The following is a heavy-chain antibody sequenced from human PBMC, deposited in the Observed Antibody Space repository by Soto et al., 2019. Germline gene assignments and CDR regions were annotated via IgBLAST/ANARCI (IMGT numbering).Heavy chain of an antibody. CDR1: GFTFSNAW. CDR2: VKSKTDGGTI. V-gene: IGHV3-15*01. Sequence: EVQLVESGGGLVKPGGSLRLSCAASGFTFSNAWMTWVRQAPGKGLEWVGRVKSKTDGGTIDYAAPVKERLTISRDDSKNTLYLQMNSLKTEDTAVYYCIGTYSGSSMRFDYWGQGTLVTVSS. D-gene: IGHD5-12*01. CDR3: IGTYSGSSMRFDY. J-gene: IGHJ4*02.